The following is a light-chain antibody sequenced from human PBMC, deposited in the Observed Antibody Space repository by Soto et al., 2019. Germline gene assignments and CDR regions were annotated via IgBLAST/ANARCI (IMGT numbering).Light chain of an antibody. J-gene: IGKJ4*02. V-gene: IGKV1-27*01. CDR3: QKYNRAPLT. Sequence: DIQLTQSPSSLSASVGDRVTITCRANQAIGVYLAWFQQQPGKVPQLLIYAASALQSGVPSRFSGSGYGTDFTLTISSLQTEDIATYYCQKYNRAPLTFGGGNKVEL. CDR2: AAS. CDR1: QAIGVY.